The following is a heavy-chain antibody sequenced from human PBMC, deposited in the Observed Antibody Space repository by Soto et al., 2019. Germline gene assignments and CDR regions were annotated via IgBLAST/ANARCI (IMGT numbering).Heavy chain of an antibody. CDR3: AKDLKPGSRWSLGGVEHCMAV. Sequence: QVQLVESGGGVVQPGRSLRLSCVGSGFSFSSYDMNWVRQAPGTGLEWVALMSYDGSKKYYGDSVRGRVTISRDNSKNTLYLQLDHLRPEDTAIYYSAKDLKPGSRWSLGGVEHCMAVWGRGTTVSVSS. D-gene: IGHD3-16*01. V-gene: IGHV3-30*18. CDR1: GFSFSSYD. CDR2: MSYDGSKK. J-gene: IGHJ6*03.